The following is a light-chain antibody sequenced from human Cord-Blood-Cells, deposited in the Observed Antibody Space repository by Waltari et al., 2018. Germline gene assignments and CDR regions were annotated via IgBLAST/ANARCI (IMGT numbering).Light chain of an antibody. Sequence: QLVLTQSPSASASLGASVKLTCTLSRGHSRYAIAWHQQQPEKGPRYLMKLNSDGSHSKGDGIPDRFSGSSSGAERYLTISSLQSEDEADYYCQTWGTGIRVFGGGTKLTVL. CDR3: QTWGTGIRV. CDR2: LNSDGSH. V-gene: IGLV4-69*01. CDR1: RGHSRYA. J-gene: IGLJ3*02.